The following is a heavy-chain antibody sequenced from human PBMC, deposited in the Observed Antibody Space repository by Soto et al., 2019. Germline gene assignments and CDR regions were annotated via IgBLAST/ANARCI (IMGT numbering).Heavy chain of an antibody. Sequence: SETLSLTCTVSGGSISGYYWIWIRQPPGKGLEWIGYIYYSGSTNYNPSLKSRVTISVDTSKNQFSLKLSSVTAADTAVYYCAGSSNWFDPWGQGTLVTVSS. D-gene: IGHD1-26*01. CDR2: IYYSGST. J-gene: IGHJ5*02. CDR3: AGSSNWFDP. CDR1: GGSISGYY. V-gene: IGHV4-59*01.